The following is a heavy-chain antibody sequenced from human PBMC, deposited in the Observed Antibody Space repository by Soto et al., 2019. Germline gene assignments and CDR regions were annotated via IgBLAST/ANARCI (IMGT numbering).Heavy chain of an antibody. V-gene: IGHV3-48*02. CDR2: ITGSTGNI. CDR3: ARDRDTNMAKSYYGLDV. CDR1: GFIFSNYN. J-gene: IGHJ6*02. Sequence: RRLSCAASGFIFSNYNMCWVRQAPGKGLEWLSYITGSTGNIYYADSVKGRFTISRDNGENSLYLQLTSLRDDDTAVYYCARDRDTNMAKSYYGLDVWGQGTTVTVSS. D-gene: IGHD5-12*01.